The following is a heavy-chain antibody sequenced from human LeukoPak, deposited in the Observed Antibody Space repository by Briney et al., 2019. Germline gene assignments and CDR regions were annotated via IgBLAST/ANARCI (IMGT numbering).Heavy chain of an antibody. Sequence: SQTLSLTCTVSGGSISSGGYYWSWIRQPPGKGLEWIGYIYHSGSTYYNPSLKSRVTISVDRSKNQFSLKLSSVTAADTAVYYCARFGEGYDILTGYYRALGYFDYWGQGTLVTVSS. CDR3: ARFGEGYDILTGYYRALGYFDY. CDR1: GGSISSGGYY. J-gene: IGHJ4*02. CDR2: IYHSGST. D-gene: IGHD3-9*01. V-gene: IGHV4-30-2*01.